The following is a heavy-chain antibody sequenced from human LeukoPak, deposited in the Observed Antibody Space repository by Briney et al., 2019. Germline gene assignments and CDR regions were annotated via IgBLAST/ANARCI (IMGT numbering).Heavy chain of an antibody. Sequence: SQTLSLTCTVSGGSINSGSYYWSWIRQSAGKGLEWIGRIYTSGSTNYNPSLKSRVTISVDTSKNQFSLKLSSVTAADTAVYYCARGRDFGVVILMDVWGKGTTVTVSS. V-gene: IGHV4-61*02. J-gene: IGHJ6*03. CDR3: ARGRDFGVVILMDV. D-gene: IGHD3-3*01. CDR2: IYTSGST. CDR1: GGSINSGSYY.